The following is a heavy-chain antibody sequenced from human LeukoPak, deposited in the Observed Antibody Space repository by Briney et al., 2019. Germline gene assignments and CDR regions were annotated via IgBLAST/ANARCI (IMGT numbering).Heavy chain of an antibody. Sequence: GGSLRLSCAASGFTFSSYAMSWVRQAPGKGLEWVSAMSSSDDGRYYAASVRGRFTISRDTSRSTLYLQMNSLRAEDTAVYYCARGGSYLSAFDIWGQGTMVTVSS. D-gene: IGHD1-26*01. J-gene: IGHJ3*02. CDR1: GFTFSSYA. CDR2: MSSSDDGR. V-gene: IGHV3-23*01. CDR3: ARGGSYLSAFDI.